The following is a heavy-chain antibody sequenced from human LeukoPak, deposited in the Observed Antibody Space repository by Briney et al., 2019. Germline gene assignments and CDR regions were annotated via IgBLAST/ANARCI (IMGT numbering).Heavy chain of an antibody. J-gene: IGHJ6*03. CDR1: GFIVGKSY. Sequence: GSLRLSWAASGFIVGKSYMNWGRQAPGKGLGWVSVIYGDDSAYYADSVKGRFTISRDKSKNMLYLQMNRLRAEDTAVYYCALDSSNYYDSSGYYYDYYYMDVWGKGTTVTVSS. CDR2: IYGDDSA. D-gene: IGHD3-22*01. CDR3: ALDSSNYYDSSGYYYDYYYMDV. V-gene: IGHV3-53*01.